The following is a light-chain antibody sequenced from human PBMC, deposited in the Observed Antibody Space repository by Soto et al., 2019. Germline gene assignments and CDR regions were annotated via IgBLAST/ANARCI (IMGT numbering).Light chain of an antibody. CDR1: QSINRH. CDR2: GAS. J-gene: IGKJ5*01. Sequence: DIQMTQSPYSLSASEGDRVTITCRASQSINRHVNWYQQKPGRAPKLLIYGASNLQSDAPSRFSGSGSGTDFTLTVRDLQPEDFATYYCQQGYSLPVTFGQGTRLEIK. V-gene: IGKV1-39*01. CDR3: QQGYSLPVT.